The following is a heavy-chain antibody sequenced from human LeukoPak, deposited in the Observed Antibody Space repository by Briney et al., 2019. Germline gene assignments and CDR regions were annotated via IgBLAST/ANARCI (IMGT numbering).Heavy chain of an antibody. V-gene: IGHV1-2*04. Sequence: ASVKVSCKASGYTFTDYYMHWVRQAPGQGLEWLRWINPTSGAANYAQKFQGWVTMTRDTSITTAYMELSRLKSDDTAMYYCARVHYYDSGGYSDGFDIWGQGTMVTVSS. J-gene: IGHJ3*02. CDR3: ARVHYYDSGGYSDGFDI. D-gene: IGHD3-22*01. CDR2: INPTSGAA. CDR1: GYTFTDYY.